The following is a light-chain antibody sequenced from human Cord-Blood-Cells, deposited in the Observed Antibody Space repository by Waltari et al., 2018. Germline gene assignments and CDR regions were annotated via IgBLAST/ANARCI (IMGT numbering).Light chain of an antibody. V-gene: IGKV3-11*01. Sequence: EIVLTQSPATLSLSPGERATLSCRASQSVSSYLAWYQQKTGPAPRLLIYDASTRATGSPARFSGSGSETDFTLTISSLEPEDFAVYYCQQRSNWPLTFGGGTKVEIK. J-gene: IGKJ4*01. CDR2: DAS. CDR1: QSVSSY. CDR3: QQRSNWPLT.